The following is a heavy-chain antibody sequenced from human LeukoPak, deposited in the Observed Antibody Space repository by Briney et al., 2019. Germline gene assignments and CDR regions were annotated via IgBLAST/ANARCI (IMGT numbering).Heavy chain of an antibody. J-gene: IGHJ6*04. CDR2: IIPIFGTA. CDR1: GGTFSSYA. V-gene: IGHV1-69*13. CDR3: ARGPLGYCSGGSCYQGYYYGMDV. Sequence: AASVTVSCKASGGTFSSYAISWVRQAPGQGLEGMGGIIPIFGTANYAQKFQGRVTITADESTSTAYMELSSLRSEDTAVYYCARGPLGYCSGGSCYQGYYYGMDVWGKGTTVTVSS. D-gene: IGHD2-15*01.